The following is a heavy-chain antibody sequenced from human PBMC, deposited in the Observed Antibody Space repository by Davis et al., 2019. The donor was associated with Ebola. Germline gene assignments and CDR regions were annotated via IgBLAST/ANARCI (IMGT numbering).Heavy chain of an antibody. CDR3: ARDRDYYDTSAYHPRSRFDL. CDR1: GFPFTTYT. D-gene: IGHD3-22*01. J-gene: IGHJ5*02. Sequence: GESLKISCSASGFPFTTYTLNWVRQAPGKGLEWVSSVSAYSDNIHYADSVKGRFSISRDNAKTSLSLQMNNLRVEDTAVYYCARDRDYYDTSAYHPRSRFDLWGQGTLVVVSS. V-gene: IGHV3-21*01. CDR2: VSAYSDNI.